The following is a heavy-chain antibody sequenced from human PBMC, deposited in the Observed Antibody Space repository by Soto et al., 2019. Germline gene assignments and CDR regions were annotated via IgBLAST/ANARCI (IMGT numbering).Heavy chain of an antibody. V-gene: IGHV4-34*02. J-gene: IGHJ3*02. CDR2: IGPTGDT. CDR1: GRSMSGYN. D-gene: IGHD3-10*01. CDR3: ARIGVGFGFDI. Sequence: QVQQQQWGARLLKPSETLSLTCAEYGRSMSGYNWSWLRRSPVRGLEWIGEIGPTGDTNYGPSFMSRVTVSVDTSKYELSLRLTQVTAAHTATYLCARIGVGFGFDIWGLGTMVSISS.